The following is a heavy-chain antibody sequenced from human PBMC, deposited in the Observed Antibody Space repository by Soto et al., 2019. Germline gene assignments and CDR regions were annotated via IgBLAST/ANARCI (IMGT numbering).Heavy chain of an antibody. CDR2: TYFRTKWQY. Sequence: PSQTLSLTCAISAASVSSNSAAWNWIRQSPSIALEWLGRTYFRTKWQYGYAVYARIRITKKADTSKNQLSRQLNSVTPEDTAVYYCARSEQWFTTRGQGTLFTVSS. D-gene: IGHD6-19*01. CDR1: AASVSSNSAA. V-gene: IGHV6-1*01. CDR3: ARSEQWFTT. J-gene: IGHJ4*02.